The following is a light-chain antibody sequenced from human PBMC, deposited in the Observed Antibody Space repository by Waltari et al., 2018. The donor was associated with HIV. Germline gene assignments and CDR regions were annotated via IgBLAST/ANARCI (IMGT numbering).Light chain of an antibody. V-gene: IGKV2-30*02. CDR2: QVS. J-gene: IGKJ1*01. Sequence: DVVMTQSPLSLPVTLGQAASITCMSSQSLAHSNGNTYLSWFHQRPGQSPRRLIYQVSNRDSGVPDRFSGSGSGTEFTLNIDRVQADDVGIYYCMQGSHWPPRTFGQGTKVEIK. CDR3: MQGSHWPPRT. CDR1: QSLAHSNGNTY.